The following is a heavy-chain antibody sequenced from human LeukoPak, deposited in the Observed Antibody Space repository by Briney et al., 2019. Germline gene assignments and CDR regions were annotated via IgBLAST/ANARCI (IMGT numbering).Heavy chain of an antibody. J-gene: IGHJ4*02. CDR2: IYYSGGT. CDR1: GGSISSSSYY. D-gene: IGHD6-13*01. CDR3: ARAVPPGYSSSWYLAFDY. Sequence: SETLSLTCTVSGGSISSSSYYWGWIRQPPGKGLEWIGRIYYSGGTYYNPSLKSRVTISVDTSKNQFYLKLSSVPAADTDVYYCARAVPPGYSSSWYLAFDYWGQGTLVTVSS. V-gene: IGHV4-39*01.